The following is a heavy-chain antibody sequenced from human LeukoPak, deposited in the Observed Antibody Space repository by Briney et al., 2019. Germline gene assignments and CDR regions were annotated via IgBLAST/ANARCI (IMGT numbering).Heavy chain of an antibody. CDR2: IIPIFGTA. V-gene: IGHV1-69*13. Sequence: SVKASCKASGGTFSSYAISWVRQAPGQGLEWMGGIIPIFGTANYAQKFQGRVTITADESTSTAYMELSSLRSEDTAVYYCARDSHLPPYSYGYYFDYWGQGTLVTVSS. CDR3: ARDSHLPPYSYGYYFDY. CDR1: GGTFSSYA. J-gene: IGHJ4*02. D-gene: IGHD5-18*01.